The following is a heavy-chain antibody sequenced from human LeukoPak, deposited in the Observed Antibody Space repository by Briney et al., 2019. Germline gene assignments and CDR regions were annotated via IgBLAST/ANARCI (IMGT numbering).Heavy chain of an antibody. Sequence: ASVKVSYKASGYTFTGYYMHWVRQAPGQGLEWMGWINPNSGGTNYAQKFQGWVTMTRDTSISTAYMELSRLRSDDTAVYYATVGVPLGFEEPRMDVWGQGTTVTVSS. J-gene: IGHJ6*02. V-gene: IGHV1-2*04. D-gene: IGHD3-10*01. CDR3: TVGVPLGFEEPRMDV. CDR1: GYTFTGYY. CDR2: INPNSGGT.